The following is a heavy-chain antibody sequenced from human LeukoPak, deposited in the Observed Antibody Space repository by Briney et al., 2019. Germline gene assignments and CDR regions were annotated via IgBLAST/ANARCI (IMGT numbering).Heavy chain of an antibody. J-gene: IGHJ4*02. CDR3: ARDRYGDGFAHFDY. CDR2: ITPSGGT. V-gene: IGHV1-2*02. CDR1: GYTFTSYA. D-gene: IGHD5-24*01. Sequence: ASVKVSCKASGYTFTSYAVHWVRQAPGQGLEWMGWITPSGGTNYPQKFQGRVAITRDTSISTAYMDLSRLTSDDTAVYYCARDRYGDGFAHFDYWGQGALVTVSS.